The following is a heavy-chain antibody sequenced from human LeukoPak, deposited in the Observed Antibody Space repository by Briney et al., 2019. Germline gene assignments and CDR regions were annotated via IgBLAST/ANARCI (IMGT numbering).Heavy chain of an antibody. CDR1: GGSFSGYY. V-gene: IGHV4-34*01. D-gene: IGHD5-24*01. CDR3: ARGLNYAFDI. Sequence: SETLSLTCAVYGGSFSGYYWSWIRQPPGKGLEWIGEINRSGDTNYNPSLKSRVTMSVDTSKNQFSLKLSSVTAADTAVYYCARGLNYAFDIWGQGRMVTVSS. J-gene: IGHJ3*02. CDR2: INRSGDT.